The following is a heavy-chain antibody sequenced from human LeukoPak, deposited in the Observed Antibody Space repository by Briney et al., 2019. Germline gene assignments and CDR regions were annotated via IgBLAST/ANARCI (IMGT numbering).Heavy chain of an antibody. CDR1: GFTVSSNY. J-gene: IGHJ4*02. CDR2: IYSGGST. D-gene: IGHD2-21*01. CDR3: ARDFSPYCGGDCYFDAFDV. Sequence: PGGSLRLSCAASGFTVSSNYMSWVRQAPGKGLEWVSVIYSGGSTYYADSVKGRFTISRDNSKNTLYLQMNSLRAEDTAVYYCARDFSPYCGGDCYFDAFDVWGQGTLVTVSS. V-gene: IGHV3-66*01.